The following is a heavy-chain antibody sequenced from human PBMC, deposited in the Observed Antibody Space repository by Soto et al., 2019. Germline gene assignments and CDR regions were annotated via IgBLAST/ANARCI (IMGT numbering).Heavy chain of an antibody. Sequence: GESLKISCKGSGYSFTSYWISWVRQMPGKGLEWMGRIDPSDSYTNYSPSFQGQVTISADKSISTAYLQWSSLKASDTAMYYCASRLLPGYYSLEYAFDIWGQGTMVTVSS. CDR2: IDPSDSYT. D-gene: IGHD3-9*01. CDR1: GYSFTSYW. CDR3: ASRLLPGYYSLEYAFDI. V-gene: IGHV5-10-1*04. J-gene: IGHJ3*02.